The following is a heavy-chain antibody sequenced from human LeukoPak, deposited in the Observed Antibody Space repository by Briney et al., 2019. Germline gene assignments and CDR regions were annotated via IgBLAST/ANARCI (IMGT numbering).Heavy chain of an antibody. CDR2: IIPIFGTT. CDR3: ARTKGSAVDY. Sequence: ASVKVSCKASGGTFSSYAISWVRQAPGQGLEWMGGIIPIFGTTNYAQKFQGRVTITAVESTTTAYMELSSLRSEDTAVYYCARTKGSAVDYWGQGTLVTVSS. D-gene: IGHD1-26*01. V-gene: IGHV1-69*13. J-gene: IGHJ4*02. CDR1: GGTFSSYA.